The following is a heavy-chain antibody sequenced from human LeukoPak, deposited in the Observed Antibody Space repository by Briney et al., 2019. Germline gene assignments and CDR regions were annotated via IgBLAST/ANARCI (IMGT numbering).Heavy chain of an antibody. Sequence: GGSLRLSCTASEITFSNYGMHWVRQAPGKGLEWVAFIQYDGNNKYYADSVKGRFTISRDNSKNTLYLQMNSLRGDDTAVYYCAKIDSTGYYYDNWGQGTLVTVSS. CDR3: AKIDSTGYYYDN. CDR1: EITFSNYG. D-gene: IGHD3-22*01. J-gene: IGHJ4*02. V-gene: IGHV3-30*02. CDR2: IQYDGNNK.